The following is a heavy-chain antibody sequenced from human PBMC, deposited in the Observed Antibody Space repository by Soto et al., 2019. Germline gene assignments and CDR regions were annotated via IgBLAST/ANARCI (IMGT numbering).Heavy chain of an antibody. CDR3: ARATLGGGYSYGYLFDP. V-gene: IGHV4-4*02. Sequence: KTSETLSLTCAVSGGSISSSNWWSWVRQPPGKGLEWIGEIYHSGSTNYNPSLKSRVTISVDKSKNQFSLKLSSVTAADTAVYYCARATLGGGYSYGYLFDPWGQGTLVTVSS. CDR1: GGSISSSNW. D-gene: IGHD5-18*01. CDR2: IYHSGST. J-gene: IGHJ5*02.